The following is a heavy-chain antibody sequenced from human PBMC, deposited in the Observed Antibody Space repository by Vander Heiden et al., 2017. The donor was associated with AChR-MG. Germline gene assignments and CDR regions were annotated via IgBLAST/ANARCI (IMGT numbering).Heavy chain of an antibody. CDR1: GGSISRSSYY. J-gene: IGHJ3*02. CDR2: ISYSGTT. D-gene: IGHD6-13*01. V-gene: IGHV4-39*01. CDR3: ARRGAASGTSKGAFDI. Sequence: QLQLQESGPGLVKPSETLSLTRPVSGGSISRSSYYWGWIRQPPGRGLEWIGSISYSGTTYYNPSLKSRVTISVDTSKNQFSLKLSSVTAADTAVYYCARRGAASGTSKGAFDIWGQGTMVTVS.